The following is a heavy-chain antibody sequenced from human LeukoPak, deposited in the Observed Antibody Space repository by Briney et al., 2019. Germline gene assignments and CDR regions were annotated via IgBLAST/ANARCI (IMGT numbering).Heavy chain of an antibody. Sequence: GGSLRLSCAASGFTFSSYGMHWVRQAPGKGLEWVAFIRYDGSNKYYADSVKGRFTNSRDNSKNTLYLQMNSLRAEDTAVYYCAKVPVPLFNYMDVWGKGTTVTISS. V-gene: IGHV3-30*02. J-gene: IGHJ6*03. CDR3: AKVPVPLFNYMDV. CDR2: IRYDGSNK. CDR1: GFTFSSYG. D-gene: IGHD3-10*01.